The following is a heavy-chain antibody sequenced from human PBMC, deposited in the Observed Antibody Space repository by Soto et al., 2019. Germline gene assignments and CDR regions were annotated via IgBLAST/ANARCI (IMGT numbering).Heavy chain of an antibody. CDR3: ARALGAQIVDY. V-gene: IGHV1-18*01. Sequence: QVQLVQSGAEVKKPGASVKVSCKASGYTFTSYGISWVRQAPGQGLEWMGWISAYNGNTKYAQKLQGRVSMTTDTSTSTAYMEMRSRSSEDTAVDYCARALGAQIVDYWGQGTLVTVSS. CDR1: GYTFTSYG. D-gene: IGHD1-26*01. J-gene: IGHJ4*02. CDR2: ISAYNGNT.